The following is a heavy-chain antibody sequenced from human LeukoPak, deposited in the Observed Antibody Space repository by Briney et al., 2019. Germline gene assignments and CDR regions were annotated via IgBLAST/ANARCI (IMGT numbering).Heavy chain of an antibody. D-gene: IGHD3-9*01. Sequence: GGSLRLSCTASGFTFSNYAMRCVRQAPEKGLEWVSDISGGGGSTYHADSVKGRFTISRDNSKNTLYLQLNSLRVEDTAVYYCAKDSTAVSATIFFVLGLKFWGQAILVTVSS. CDR2: ISGGGGST. CDR3: AKDSTAVSATIFFVLGLKF. V-gene: IGHV3-23*01. CDR1: GFTFSNYA. J-gene: IGHJ4*02.